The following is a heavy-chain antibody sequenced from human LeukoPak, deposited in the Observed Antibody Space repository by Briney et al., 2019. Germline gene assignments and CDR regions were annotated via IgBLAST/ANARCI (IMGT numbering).Heavy chain of an antibody. J-gene: IGHJ4*02. CDR3: AKDGSAYYDFWSGYYVDY. CDR1: GLTFSSYG. D-gene: IGHD3-3*01. Sequence: PGGSLRLSCAASGLTFSSYGMHWVRQAPGKGLEWVAFIRYDGSNKYYADSVKGRFTISRDNSKNTLYLQMNSLRAEDTAVYYCAKDGSAYYDFWSGYYVDYWGQGTLVTVSS. CDR2: IRYDGSNK. V-gene: IGHV3-30*02.